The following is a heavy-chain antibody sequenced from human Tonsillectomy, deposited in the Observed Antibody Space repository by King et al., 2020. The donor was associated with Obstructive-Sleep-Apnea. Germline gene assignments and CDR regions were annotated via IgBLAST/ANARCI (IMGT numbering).Heavy chain of an antibody. CDR3: AKTPYRYYGLYV. Sequence: VQLVESGGGLVQPGGSLRLSCAASGFTFSSYWMFWVRQTPGKGLVWVSRINSDGSSTSHADSVKGRFTISRDNAKNTLYLQMNSLRAEDTAVYYCAKTPYRYYGLYVWGQGTTVTVSS. CDR2: INSDGSST. D-gene: IGHD3-16*02. J-gene: IGHJ6*02. V-gene: IGHV3-74*01. CDR1: GFTFSSYW.